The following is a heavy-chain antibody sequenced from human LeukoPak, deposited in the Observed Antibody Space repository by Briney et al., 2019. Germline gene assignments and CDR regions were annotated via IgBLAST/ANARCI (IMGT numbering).Heavy chain of an antibody. D-gene: IGHD1-26*01. CDR3: ARARYSGSYLSKFNWFDP. CDR2: IYYRSKWYN. V-gene: IGHV6-1*01. Sequence: SQTLSLTCAISGDSVSSNSAAWNWIRQSPSRGLEWLGRIYYRSKWYNDYAVSVKSRITINPDTSKNQFSLQLNSVTPEDTAVYYCARARYSGSYLSKFNWFDPWGQGTLVTVSS. J-gene: IGHJ5*02. CDR1: GDSVSSNSAA.